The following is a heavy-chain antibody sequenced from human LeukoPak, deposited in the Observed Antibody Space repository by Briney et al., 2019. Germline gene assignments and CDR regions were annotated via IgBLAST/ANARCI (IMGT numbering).Heavy chain of an antibody. J-gene: IGHJ4*02. CDR2: INTYNGNT. Sequence: GASVKVSCKASDYTFSNYGISWVRQAPGQGLEWMGWINTYNGNTNYAQRLQGRGTMTIDTSTSTAYMELRRLRSDDTAMYYCAGDLDFWSGYLDYWGQGTLVTVSS. CDR3: AGDLDFWSGYLDY. CDR1: DYTFSNYG. D-gene: IGHD3-3*01. V-gene: IGHV1-18*01.